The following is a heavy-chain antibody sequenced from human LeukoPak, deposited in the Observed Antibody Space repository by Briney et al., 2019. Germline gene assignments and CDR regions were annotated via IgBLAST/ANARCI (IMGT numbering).Heavy chain of an antibody. CDR3: ARDRAVAGTYYYYGMDV. CDR2: VYSGDIT. D-gene: IGHD6-19*01. J-gene: IGHJ6*02. Sequence: PGGSLRLSCAASGFTVRSNYMNWVRQAPGKGLEWVAVVYSGDITYYADSVKGRFTISRDNSKNTLYLQMNSLRAEDTAVYYCARDRAVAGTYYYYGMDVWGQGTTVTVSS. V-gene: IGHV3-66*01. CDR1: GFTVRSNY.